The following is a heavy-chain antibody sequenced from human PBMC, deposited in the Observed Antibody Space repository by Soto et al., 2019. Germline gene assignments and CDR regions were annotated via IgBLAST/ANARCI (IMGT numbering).Heavy chain of an antibody. Sequence: EVQLLESGGGLVQPGGSLRLSCAASGFTFSSYAMSWVRQAPGKGLEWVSAISGSGGSTYYADSVKGRFTISRDNSKNTLYLQMNRLRAEDTAVYYCAKVRSSLTIFGVVIIGRFDPWGQGTLVTVSS. D-gene: IGHD3-3*01. CDR3: AKVRSSLTIFGVVIIGRFDP. CDR1: GFTFSSYA. CDR2: ISGSGGST. V-gene: IGHV3-23*01. J-gene: IGHJ5*02.